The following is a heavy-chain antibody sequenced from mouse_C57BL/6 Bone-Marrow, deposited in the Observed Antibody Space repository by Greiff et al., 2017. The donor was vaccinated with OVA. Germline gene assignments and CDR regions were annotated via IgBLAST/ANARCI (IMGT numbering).Heavy chain of an antibody. CDR1: GYTFTSYW. Sequence: VQLKQPGAELVKPGASVKLSCKASGYTFTSYWMQWVKQRPGQGLEWIGEIDPSDSYHNYNQKFKGKATLTVDTSSSTAYMQLSSLTSEDSAVYYCARDNYPDYWGQGTTLTVSS. CDR3: ARDNYPDY. V-gene: IGHV1-50*01. CDR2: IDPSDSYH. J-gene: IGHJ2*01.